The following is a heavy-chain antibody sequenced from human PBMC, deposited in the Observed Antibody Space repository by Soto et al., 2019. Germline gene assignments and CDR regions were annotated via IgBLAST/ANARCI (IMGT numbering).Heavy chain of an antibody. V-gene: IGHV3-64D*08. CDR3: VKDQIAARTYYYYGMDV. CDR1: GVPFSSYS. D-gene: IGHD6-6*01. CDR2: ISSNGGST. Sequence: GGSLSLSCSASGVPFSSYSMHWVRQAPGKGLEYVSAISSNGGSTYYADSVKGRFTISRDNSKNTLYLQMSSLRAEDTAVYYCVKDQIAARTYYYYGMDVWGKGTTVTVSS. J-gene: IGHJ6*04.